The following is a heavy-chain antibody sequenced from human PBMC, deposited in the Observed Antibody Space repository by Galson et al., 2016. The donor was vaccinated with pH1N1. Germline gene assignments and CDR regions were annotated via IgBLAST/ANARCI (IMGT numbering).Heavy chain of an antibody. CDR2: IKQDGSEK. CDR1: GFTFSNYW. CDR3: ARAIAAADSA. V-gene: IGHV3-7*01. J-gene: IGHJ3*01. Sequence: SLRLSCAGSGFTFSNYWMTWVRQAPGKGLEWVANIKQDGSEKLYVASVRGRFTISRDNAKNSLYLQMNSLRAEDTAVYYCARAIAAADSAWGQGTMVTVSS. D-gene: IGHD6-13*01.